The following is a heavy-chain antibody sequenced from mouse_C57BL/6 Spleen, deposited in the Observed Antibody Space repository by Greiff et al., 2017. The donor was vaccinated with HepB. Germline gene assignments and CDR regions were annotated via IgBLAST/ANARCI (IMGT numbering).Heavy chain of an antibody. V-gene: IGHV5-9-1*02. CDR2: ISSGGDYI. J-gene: IGHJ3*01. CDR1: GFTFSSYA. Sequence: EVMLVESGEGLVKPGGSLKLSCAASGFTFSSYAMSWVRQTPEKRLEWVAYISSGGDYIYYADTVKGRFTISRDNARNTLYLQMTSLTSEDTAMYYCTRDLYYGVKPPFASWGQGTLVTVSA. CDR3: TRDLYYGVKPPFAS. D-gene: IGHD1-1*01.